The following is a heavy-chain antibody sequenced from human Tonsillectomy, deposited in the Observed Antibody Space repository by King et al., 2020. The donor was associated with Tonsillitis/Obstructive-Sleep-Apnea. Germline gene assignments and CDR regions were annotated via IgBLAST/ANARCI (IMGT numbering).Heavy chain of an antibody. CDR1: GGSISSYY. Sequence: QLQESGPGLVKPSETLSLTCTVSGGSISSYYWSWIRQPPGKGLEWIGYIYYSGSTNYNPSLKSRVTISVDTSKNQFSLKLSSVTAADTAVYYCARLVGYCSGGSCQVAWFDPWGQGTLVTVSS. CDR3: ARLVGYCSGGSCQVAWFDP. J-gene: IGHJ5*02. CDR2: IYYSGST. V-gene: IGHV4-59*01. D-gene: IGHD2-15*01.